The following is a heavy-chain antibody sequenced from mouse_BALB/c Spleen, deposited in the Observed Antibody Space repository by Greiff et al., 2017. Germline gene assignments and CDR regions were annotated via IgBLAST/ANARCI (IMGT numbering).Heavy chain of an antibody. CDR1: GYSITSDYA. CDR3: ASITTAMDY. CDR2: ISYSGST. Sequence: EVQLQQSGPGLVKPSQSLSLTCTVTGYSITSDYAWNWIRQFPGNKLEWMGYISYSGSTSYNPSLKSRISITRDTSKNQFFLQLNSVTTEDTATYYCASITTAMDYWGQGTSVTVSS. D-gene: IGHD1-2*01. J-gene: IGHJ4*01. V-gene: IGHV3-2*02.